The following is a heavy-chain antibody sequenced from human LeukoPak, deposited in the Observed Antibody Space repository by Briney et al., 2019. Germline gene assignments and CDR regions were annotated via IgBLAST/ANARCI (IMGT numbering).Heavy chain of an antibody. J-gene: IGHJ6*03. Sequence: GGSLRLSCAASGFTFSSYTMKWVRQAPGKGLEWVSSISSSSSYIYYADSVKGRFTIPRDNAKNSLYLQMNSLRAEDTAVYFCARATWDPNYYYYMDVWGSGTTVTISS. CDR3: ARATWDPNYYYYMDV. CDR2: ISSSSSYI. V-gene: IGHV3-21*01. CDR1: GFTFSSYT. D-gene: IGHD1-26*01.